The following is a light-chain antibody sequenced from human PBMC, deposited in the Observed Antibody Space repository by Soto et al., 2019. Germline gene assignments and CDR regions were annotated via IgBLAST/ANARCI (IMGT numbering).Light chain of an antibody. J-gene: IGKJ5*01. CDR1: QSVSSN. CDR2: DVS. V-gene: IGKV3-15*01. Sequence: EIVMAQSPAILSVSPGERAALSCRASQSVSSNFAWYQQKSGQSPRLLIYDVSNRATGVPARFSGSGSETDFTLTISGLRSEDSAVYFCQQYNNWSFSFGQGTRLEIK. CDR3: QQYNNWSFS.